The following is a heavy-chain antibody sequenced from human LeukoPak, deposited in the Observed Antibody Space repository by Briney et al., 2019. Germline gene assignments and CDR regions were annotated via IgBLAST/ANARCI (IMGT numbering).Heavy chain of an antibody. V-gene: IGHV3-23*01. CDR3: AKDPLVLRYFDWLPTYFDY. D-gene: IGHD3-9*01. CDR1: GFTFSSYG. Sequence: GGSLRLSCAASGFTFSSYGMSWVRQAPGKGLEWVSAISGSGGSTYYADSVKGRFTISRDNSKNTLYLQMNSLRAEDTAVYYCAKDPLVLRYFDWLPTYFDYWGQGTLVTVSS. J-gene: IGHJ4*02. CDR2: ISGSGGST.